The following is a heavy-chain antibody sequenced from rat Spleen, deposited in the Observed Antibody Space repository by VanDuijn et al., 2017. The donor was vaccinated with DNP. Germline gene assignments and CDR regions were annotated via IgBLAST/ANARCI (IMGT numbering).Heavy chain of an antibody. D-gene: IGHD1-2*01. CDR3: ARLFPYYSSPLGY. Sequence: EVQLVESGGGLVQPGRSLKLSCAASGFTFSDYNMAWVRQAPKKGLEWVATISYDGSSTYYRDSVKGRFTISRDNAKSTLYLQMDSLRSEDTATYYCARLFPYYSSPLGYWGQGVMVTVSS. J-gene: IGHJ2*01. CDR2: ISYDGSST. CDR1: GFTFSDYN. V-gene: IGHV5-7*01.